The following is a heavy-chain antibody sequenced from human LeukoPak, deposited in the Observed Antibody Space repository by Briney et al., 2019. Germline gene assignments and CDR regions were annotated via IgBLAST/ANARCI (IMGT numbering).Heavy chain of an antibody. D-gene: IGHD1-26*01. Sequence: GGSLRLSCAPSGFTFSIYSMNWVRQAPGEGLKWVSSISSSSNYIYYADSVKGRFTISRDNAKNSLYLQMNSLRAEDTAVYYCARDMGATVHDAFDIWGQGTMVTVSS. V-gene: IGHV3-21*01. CDR2: ISSSSNYI. J-gene: IGHJ3*02. CDR3: ARDMGATVHDAFDI. CDR1: GFTFSIYS.